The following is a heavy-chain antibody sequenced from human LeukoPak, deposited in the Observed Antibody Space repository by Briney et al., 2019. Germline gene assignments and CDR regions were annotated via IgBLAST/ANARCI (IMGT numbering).Heavy chain of an antibody. CDR3: ARGRPHGNDY. Sequence: SGGSLRLSCSASGFTFSSYWMNWVRQAPGKGLVWVSRTASDGSSTTYADSVKGRFSISRDNAKITLYLQMNSLRVEDTAVYYCARGRPHGNDYWGQGTLVTVSS. J-gene: IGHJ4*02. D-gene: IGHD4-23*01. V-gene: IGHV3-74*01. CDR1: GFTFSSYW. CDR2: TASDGSST.